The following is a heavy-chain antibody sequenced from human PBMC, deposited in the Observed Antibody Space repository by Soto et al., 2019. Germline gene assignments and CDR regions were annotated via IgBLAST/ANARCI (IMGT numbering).Heavy chain of an antibody. J-gene: IGHJ3*02. CDR2: IRSNGGST. Sequence: EVQLVESGGGLVQPGGSLRLSCAASGFTFSSYAMHWVRQSPGKGLQYVSAIRSNGGSTYYANSVKGRFTISRDNSKNTVYLQMCSLRAYDMAVYYCASDAHSRIAYCGGGCLGSAFDIWGQGTMVTVS. CDR3: ASDAHSRIAYCGGGCLGSAFDI. V-gene: IGHV3-64*01. D-gene: IGHD2-21*01. CDR1: GFTFSSYA.